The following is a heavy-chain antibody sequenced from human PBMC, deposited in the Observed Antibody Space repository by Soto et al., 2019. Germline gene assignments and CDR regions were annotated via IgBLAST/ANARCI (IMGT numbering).Heavy chain of an antibody. V-gene: IGHV3-43*01. J-gene: IGHJ4*02. CDR1: GFTFDDHN. Sequence: ESGGGVVQPGGSLRLSCAASGFTFDDHNMHWIRQAPGKGLEWVSLVSRDGDTTYYADSVKGRFTISRDNSENSLYLQMSGLTTEDTALYYCASSQGDYWGQGTLVTVSS. CDR3: ASSQGDY. CDR2: VSRDGDTT.